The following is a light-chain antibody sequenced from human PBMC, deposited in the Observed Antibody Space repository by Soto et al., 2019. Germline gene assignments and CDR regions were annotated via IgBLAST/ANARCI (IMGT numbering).Light chain of an antibody. CDR3: SSYTNSSTLVV. J-gene: IGLJ1*01. CDR1: SSDVGGYNY. Sequence: QSVLTQPASVSGSPGQSITISCTGTSSDVGGYNYVSWYQQHPGKAPKLMIYEVSNRPSGVSNRFSGSKSGNTASLTISGLQAEDEADYYCSSYTNSSTLVVFGTGTKVTV. CDR2: EVS. V-gene: IGLV2-14*01.